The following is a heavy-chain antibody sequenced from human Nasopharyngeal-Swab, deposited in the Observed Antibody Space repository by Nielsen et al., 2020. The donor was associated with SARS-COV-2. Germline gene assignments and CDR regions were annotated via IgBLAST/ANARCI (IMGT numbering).Heavy chain of an antibody. CDR3: AKDGGIAVAGWFDP. CDR1: GFTFSSYA. D-gene: IGHD6-19*01. Sequence: GGSLRLSCAASGFTFSSYAMSWVRQAPGRGLEWVSAISGSGGSTYYADSVKGRFTISRDNPKNTLDLQMNSLGAEDTAVYYCAKDGGIAVAGWFDPWGQGTLVTVSS. J-gene: IGHJ5*02. V-gene: IGHV3-23*01. CDR2: ISGSGGST.